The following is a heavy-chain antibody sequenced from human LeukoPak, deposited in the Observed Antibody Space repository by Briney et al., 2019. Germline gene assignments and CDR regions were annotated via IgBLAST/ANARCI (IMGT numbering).Heavy chain of an antibody. J-gene: IGHJ6*02. CDR2: MNPNSGNI. CDR1: GYTFTSYD. CDR3: ARGGVVVPADPDYYYSGMDV. Sequence: ASVKVSCKASGYTFTSYDINWVRQATGQGLEWMGWMNPNSGNIGYAQKFQGRVTMTTDTSTSTAYMELRSLRSDDTAVYYCARGGVVVPADPDYYYSGMDVWGQGTTVTVSS. D-gene: IGHD2-2*01. V-gene: IGHV1-8*01.